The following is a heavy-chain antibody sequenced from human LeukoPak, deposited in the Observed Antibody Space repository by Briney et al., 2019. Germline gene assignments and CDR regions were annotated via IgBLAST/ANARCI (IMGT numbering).Heavy chain of an antibody. J-gene: IGHJ5*02. CDR1: SGSISSYY. CDR2: IYYTGST. Sequence: SVTLSLTCTVSSGSISSYYWSWIRQPPGKGLEWIGYIYYTGSTNYNPSLKSGVTISVDTSKNQFSLNLSSVTAADTAVYYCARHGPYLGRLGWFDPWGQGTLVTVSS. V-gene: IGHV4-59*08. D-gene: IGHD1-26*01. CDR3: ARHGPYLGRLGWFDP.